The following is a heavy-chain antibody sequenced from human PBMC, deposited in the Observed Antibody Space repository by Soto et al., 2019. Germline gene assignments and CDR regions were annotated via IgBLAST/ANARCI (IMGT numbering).Heavy chain of an antibody. CDR2: VYHSGST. D-gene: IGHD1-7*01. Sequence: SETLSLTCAVSGGSISGIGSISSSNWWSWVRQPPGKGLEWIGEVYHSGSTNYNPSLKSRVTISLDKSKNQFSLKLSSVTAADTAVYYCARGPAITGTTHWFDPWGQGTLVTVSS. CDR3: ARGPAITGTTHWFDP. V-gene: IGHV4-4*02. J-gene: IGHJ5*02. CDR1: GGSISGIGSISSSNW.